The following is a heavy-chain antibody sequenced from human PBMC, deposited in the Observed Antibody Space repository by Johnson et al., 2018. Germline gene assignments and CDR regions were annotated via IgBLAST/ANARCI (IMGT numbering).Heavy chain of an antibody. J-gene: IGHJ3*02. CDR1: GFTFSTYA. CDR3: GKGLFWVDGSGHPFDAFDM. Sequence: VQLVQSGGGLVQPGGSLRLSCAASGFTFSTYAMSWVRQAPGQGLEWVSTISGSGGRTYYADSVKGRFTISRDNSKNTVYLQMNSLRAEDPAVHYCGKGLFWVDGSGHPFDAFDMWGQGTMVTVSS. CDR2: ISGSGGRT. D-gene: IGHD3-22*01. V-gene: IGHV3-23*04.